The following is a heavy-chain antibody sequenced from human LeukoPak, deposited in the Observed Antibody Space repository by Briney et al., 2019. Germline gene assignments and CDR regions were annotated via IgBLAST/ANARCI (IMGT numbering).Heavy chain of an antibody. Sequence: GGSLRLSCAASGFTFSSYSMSWVRRPPGNGLEWVSAINSGFSTYYPDSVKGRFTISRDNSKNSLHLQMNSLTVEDTAVYYCARDRFDSCADHSYFDSWGQGTQVTVSS. V-gene: IGHV3-23*01. J-gene: IGHJ4*02. CDR3: ARDRFDSCADHSYFDS. CDR2: INSGFST. D-gene: IGHD3-22*01. CDR1: GFTFSSYS.